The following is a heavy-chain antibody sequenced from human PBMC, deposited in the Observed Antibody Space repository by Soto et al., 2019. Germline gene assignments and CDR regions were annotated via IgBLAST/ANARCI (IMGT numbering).Heavy chain of an antibody. CDR3: TRGIRGSSGWSYYYGMDV. CDR1: GFTFSNYW. D-gene: IGHD6-19*01. CDR2: IKQDGGEE. V-gene: IGHV3-7*03. J-gene: IGHJ6*02. Sequence: EVQLLESGGDLVQPGGSLRLSCGASGFTFSNYWMNWVRQAPGKGLEWVANIKQDGGEEYYVDSVKGRFTISRDNAKNSLYLQMTSLRAEDTAVYYCTRGIRGSSGWSYYYGMDVWGQGTTVTVSS.